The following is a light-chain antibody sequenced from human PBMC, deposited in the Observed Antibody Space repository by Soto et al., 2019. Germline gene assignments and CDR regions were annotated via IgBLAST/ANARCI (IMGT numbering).Light chain of an antibody. Sequence: EIVMTQSPATLSVSPGERATLSCRASQSVSSNLAWYQQKPDQAPRLLIYGASTRATGIPARFSGSGSGTEFTLTISSLQSEDFAVYYCQHYNNWPPWTFGQGTKVDI. CDR2: GAS. CDR1: QSVSSN. CDR3: QHYNNWPPWT. V-gene: IGKV3-15*01. J-gene: IGKJ1*01.